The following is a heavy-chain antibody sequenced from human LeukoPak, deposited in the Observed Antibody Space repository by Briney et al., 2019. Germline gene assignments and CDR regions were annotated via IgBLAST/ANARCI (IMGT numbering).Heavy chain of an antibody. CDR2: IYYSGST. D-gene: IGHD6-19*01. CDR1: GGSISSSSYY. J-gene: IGHJ5*02. Sequence: SETLSLTCTVSGGSISSSSYYWGWIRQPPGKGLEWIGSIYYSGSTYYNPSLKSRVTISVDTSKNQFSLKLSSVTAADTAVYYCARDRGRCSSGWHGVAWFDPWGQGTLVTVSS. V-gene: IGHV4-39*07. CDR3: ARDRGRCSSGWHGVAWFDP.